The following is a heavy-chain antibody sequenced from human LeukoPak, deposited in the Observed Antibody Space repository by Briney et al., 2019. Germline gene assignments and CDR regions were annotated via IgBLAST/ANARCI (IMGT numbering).Heavy chain of an antibody. J-gene: IGHJ5*02. D-gene: IGHD6-13*01. CDR1: GFTFSSYW. CDR3: ARDRAAAGIGWFDP. V-gene: IGHV3-7*04. Sequence: GGSLRLSCAASGFTFSSYWMSWVRQAPGKGLEWVANIKQDGSEKYYVDSVKGRFTISRDNDKNSLYLQMNSLRAEDTAVYYCARDRAAAGIGWFDPWGQGTLVTVSS. CDR2: IKQDGSEK.